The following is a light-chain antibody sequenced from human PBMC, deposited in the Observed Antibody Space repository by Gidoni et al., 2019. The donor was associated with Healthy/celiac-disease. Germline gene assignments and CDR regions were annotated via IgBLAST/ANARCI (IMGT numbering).Light chain of an antibody. J-gene: IGKJ1*01. CDR2: KAS. V-gene: IGKV1-5*03. Sequence: DIQMTQSPPTLSAFVGDRVTITCRASQSISSWLAWYQQKPGKAPKLLISKASTLESGVPSRFSGRGAGTEFALTISSRQPDDFATYYCKQYSSYSWTCXQXTKVEIK. CDR3: KQYSSYSWT. CDR1: QSISSW.